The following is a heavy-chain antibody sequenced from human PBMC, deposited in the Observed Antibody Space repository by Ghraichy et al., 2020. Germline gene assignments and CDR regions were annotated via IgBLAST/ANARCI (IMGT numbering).Heavy chain of an antibody. D-gene: IGHD3-3*01. CDR2: IIPIFGTA. CDR1: GGTFNTYA. Sequence: SVKVSCKGSGGTFNTYAVYWVRQAPEQGLEWMGGIIPIFGTANYAQRFQGRVRITAYESTSTAYMELSSLRSDDTAVYYCAVVSFGVIRGRPGYFYYYGIAVGGQGTTVTVSS. V-gene: IGHV1-69*13. J-gene: IGHJ6*02. CDR3: AVVSFGVIRGRPGYFYYYGIAV.